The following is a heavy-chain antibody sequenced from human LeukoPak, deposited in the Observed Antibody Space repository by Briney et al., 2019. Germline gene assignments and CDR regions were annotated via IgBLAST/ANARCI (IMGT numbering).Heavy chain of an antibody. CDR1: GFTFSNAW. CDR2: IKSKTDGGTT. CDR3: TLQGFGELLSDNWFDP. J-gene: IGHJ5*02. Sequence: GGSLRLSCAASGFTFSNAWMSWVRQAPGKGLEWVGRIKSKTDGGTTDYAAPVKGRFTISRDNSKNTLYLQMNSLKTEDTAVYYCTLQGFGELLSDNWFDPWGQGTLVTVSS. V-gene: IGHV3-15*01. D-gene: IGHD3-10*01.